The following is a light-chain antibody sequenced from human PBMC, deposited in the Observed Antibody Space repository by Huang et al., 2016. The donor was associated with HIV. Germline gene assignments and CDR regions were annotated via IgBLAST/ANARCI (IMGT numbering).Light chain of an antibody. CDR1: QSIGRI. CDR2: YAS. CDR3: HQTSSFPLT. J-gene: IGKJ4*01. Sequence: EIVLTQSPDFQSVTPNEKVTITCRASQSIGRILHWYHQKARQSPKLLIKYASQSISGVPSRFTGSGAGTVFTLTIYGLEAEDAAVYYCHQTSSFPLTFGGGTKVEIK. V-gene: IGKV6D-21*02.